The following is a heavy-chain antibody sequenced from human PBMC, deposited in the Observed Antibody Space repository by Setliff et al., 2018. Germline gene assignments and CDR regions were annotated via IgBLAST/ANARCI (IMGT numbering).Heavy chain of an antibody. CDR3: ARDGASWLNWFDP. CDR2: INPKSGGT. V-gene: IGHV1-2*02. Sequence: ASVKVSCKASGYSFTDYYMHWVRQVPGRGLEWMGWINPKSGGTRYAQKFQGRVTMTRDTSISTAYMELSSLRSDDTAVYYCARDGASWLNWFDPWGQGTLVTVSS. D-gene: IGHD2-2*01. CDR1: GYSFTDYY. J-gene: IGHJ5*02.